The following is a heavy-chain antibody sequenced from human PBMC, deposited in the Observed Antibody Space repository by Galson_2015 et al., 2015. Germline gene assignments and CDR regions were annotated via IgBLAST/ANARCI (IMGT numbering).Heavy chain of an antibody. J-gene: IGHJ6*02. CDR2: IYHSGST. Sequence: ETLSLTCAVSGGSISSRNWWSWVRQPPGKGLEWIGEIYHSGSTNYNPSLKSRVTISVDKSKNQFSLKLSSVTAADTAVYYCARVSGKWLVRTMYYYYGMDVWGQGTTVTVSS. V-gene: IGHV4-4*02. CDR1: GGSISSRNW. D-gene: IGHD6-19*01. CDR3: ARVSGKWLVRTMYYYYGMDV.